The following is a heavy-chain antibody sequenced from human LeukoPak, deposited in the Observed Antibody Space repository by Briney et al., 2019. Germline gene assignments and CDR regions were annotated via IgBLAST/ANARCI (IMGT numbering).Heavy chain of an antibody. CDR2: INPSGGST. CDR1: GYTFTIYY. Sequence: ASVTVSFKASGYTFTIYYMHWVRQAPGQGVEWMGIINPSGGSTSYAQKFQGRLTMTRDMSTSTVYMELSSLRSEDTAVYYCARGGISGILTGNGEDYWGQGTLVTVSS. J-gene: IGHJ4*02. D-gene: IGHD3-9*01. CDR3: ARGGISGILTGNGEDY. V-gene: IGHV1-46*01.